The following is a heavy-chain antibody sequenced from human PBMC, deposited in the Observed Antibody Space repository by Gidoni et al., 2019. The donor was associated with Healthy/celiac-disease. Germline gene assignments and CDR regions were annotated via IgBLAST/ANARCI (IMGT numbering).Heavy chain of an antibody. Sequence: QVQLQESGPGLVKPSETLSLTCTVSGGSVSSGSYYWSWIRQPPGEGLECIGYVYYSGSTNYNPSLKSRVTISLDTSKSQFSLKLSSVTAADTAVYYCARSDGYNFGDWGQGTLVTASS. CDR2: VYYSGST. J-gene: IGHJ4*02. D-gene: IGHD5-12*01. CDR3: ARSDGYNFGD. CDR1: GGSVSSGSYY. V-gene: IGHV4-61*01.